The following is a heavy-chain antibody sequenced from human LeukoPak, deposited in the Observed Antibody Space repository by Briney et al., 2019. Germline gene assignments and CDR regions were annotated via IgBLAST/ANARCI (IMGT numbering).Heavy chain of an antibody. CDR1: GGSFSGYY. D-gene: IGHD3-10*01. V-gene: IGHV4-34*01. CDR2: INHSGST. J-gene: IGHJ6*03. Sequence: SETLSLTCAVYGGSFSGYYWSWIRQPPGKGLEWIGEINHSGSTNYNPSLKSRVTISVDTSKNQFSLKLSSVTAADTAVYYCARDRGIPSGYYYMDVWGKGTTVTVSS. CDR3: ARDRGIPSGYYYMDV.